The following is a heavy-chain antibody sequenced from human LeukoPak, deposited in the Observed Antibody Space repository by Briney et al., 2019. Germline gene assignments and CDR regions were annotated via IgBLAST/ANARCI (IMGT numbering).Heavy chain of an antibody. CDR3: ATNYYDSSGYFPDFDY. V-gene: IGHV3-23*01. J-gene: IGHJ4*02. CDR2: ISGSGRDT. Sequence: GGSLRLSCAASGFTFSSYAMNWVRQAPVKGLEWVSGISGSGRDTYYADSVKGRFTISRDNSKNTLYLQMNSLRADDTAVYYCATNYYDSSGYFPDFDYWGQGALVSVSS. CDR1: GFTFSSYA. D-gene: IGHD3-22*01.